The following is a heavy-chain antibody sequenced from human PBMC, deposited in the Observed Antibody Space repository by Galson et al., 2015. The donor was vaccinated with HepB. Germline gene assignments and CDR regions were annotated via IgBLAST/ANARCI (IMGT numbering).Heavy chain of an antibody. CDR3: ARDVEPN. V-gene: IGHV3-11*01. CDR2: ISSRGGSI. J-gene: IGHJ4*02. Sequence: SLRLSCAASGFTFSDYYMNWIRQAPGKGLEWVSYISSRGGSISYADSVRGRFTISRDNTKNSLYLQMNSLTAEDTAVYYCARDVEPNWGQETLVTVSS. CDR1: GFTFSDYY. D-gene: IGHD1-26*01.